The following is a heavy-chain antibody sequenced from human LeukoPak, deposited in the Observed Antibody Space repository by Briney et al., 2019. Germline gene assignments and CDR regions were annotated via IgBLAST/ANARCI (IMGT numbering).Heavy chain of an antibody. V-gene: IGHV3-7*01. J-gene: IGHJ6*03. CDR3: AREISPHGTPMAYFGPYYYYYMDV. CDR2: IKQDGSEK. CDR1: GFAFTHAW. D-gene: IGHD1-26*01. Sequence: GGSLRLSCTASGFAFTHAWMSWVRQAPGKGLEWVANIKQDGSEKYYVDSVKGRFTISRDNAKNSLYLQMNSLRADDTAVYYCAREISPHGTPMAYFGPYYYYYMDVWGKGTTVTVSS.